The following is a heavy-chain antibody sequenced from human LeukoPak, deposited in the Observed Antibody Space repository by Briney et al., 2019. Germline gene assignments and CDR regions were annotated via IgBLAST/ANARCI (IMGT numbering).Heavy chain of an antibody. CDR2: ICYSGST. D-gene: IGHD3-3*01. Sequence: PSETLSLTCTVSGGSISSYYWSWIRQPPGKGLEWIGYICYSGSTNYNPSLKSRVTISVDTSKNQFSLKLSSVTAADTAVYYCARESRRGKTMYYDFWSGSASFDPWGQGTLVTVSS. CDR3: ARESRRGKTMYYDFWSGSASFDP. J-gene: IGHJ5*02. CDR1: GGSISSYY. V-gene: IGHV4-59*01.